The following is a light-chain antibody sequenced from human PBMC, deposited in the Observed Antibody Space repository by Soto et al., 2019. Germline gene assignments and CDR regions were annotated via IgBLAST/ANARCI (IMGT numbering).Light chain of an antibody. CDR1: QSGASTY. Sequence: DIVLTQSPGPLSLSPGERAPLSCWASQSGASTYLGWYQQKPGQAPRLLIYGASSRATGIPDRFSGSGSGTDFTLTISRREPEDFALYYCQQYAGSPTVGQGPRLEI. CDR2: GAS. V-gene: IGKV3-20*01. CDR3: QQYAGSPT. J-gene: IGKJ5*01.